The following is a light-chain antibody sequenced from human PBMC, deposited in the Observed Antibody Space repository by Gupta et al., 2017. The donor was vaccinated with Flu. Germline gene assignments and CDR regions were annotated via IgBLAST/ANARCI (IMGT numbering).Light chain of an antibody. CDR2: AAS. CDR1: QGISSY. Sequence: PSFLSASVGDRVTITCRASQGISSYLAWYQQKPVKAPKLLIYAASTLQSGVPSRFSGSGSGTEFTLTISSLQPEDFATYYCQQLNSYPYTFGQGTKLEIK. V-gene: IGKV1-9*01. J-gene: IGKJ2*01. CDR3: QQLNSYPYT.